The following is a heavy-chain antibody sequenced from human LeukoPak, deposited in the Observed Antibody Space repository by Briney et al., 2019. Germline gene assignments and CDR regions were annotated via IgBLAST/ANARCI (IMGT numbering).Heavy chain of an antibody. J-gene: IGHJ4*02. CDR2: IYYSGST. V-gene: IGHV4-59*01. Sequence: SETLSLTCTVSGGSISSYYWSWIRQPPGKGLEWIGCIYYSGSTNYNPSLKSRVTISVDTSKNQFSLKLSSVTAADTAVYYCARGRDRPTTLDHWGQGTLVTVSS. D-gene: IGHD1-1*01. CDR1: GGSISSYY. CDR3: ARGRDRPTTLDH.